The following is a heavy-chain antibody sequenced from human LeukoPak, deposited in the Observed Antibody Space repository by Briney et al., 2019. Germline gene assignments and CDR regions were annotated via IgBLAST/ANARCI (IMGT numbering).Heavy chain of an antibody. CDR2: VSSSSSYI. Sequence: GGSLRLSCAASGFSFSSYSMNWVRLALGKGLEWVSSVSSSSSYISYADSVKGRFTISRDNAKKSLYLQMNSLRAEDTAVYYCARDIPRGSGYYFDYWGQGTLVTVSS. J-gene: IGHJ4*02. V-gene: IGHV3-21*01. D-gene: IGHD3-22*01. CDR3: ARDIPRGSGYYFDY. CDR1: GFSFSSYS.